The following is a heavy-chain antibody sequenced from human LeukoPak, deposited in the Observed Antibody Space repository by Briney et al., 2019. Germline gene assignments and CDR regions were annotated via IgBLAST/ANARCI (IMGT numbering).Heavy chain of an antibody. CDR1: GFTFSNYA. V-gene: IGHV3-23*01. D-gene: IGHD6-13*01. CDR3: AHFSSSWPDY. CDR2: ISGSGGST. J-gene: IGHJ4*02. Sequence: GGSLRLSFAASGFTFSNYAMNWVRQAPGKGLEWVSAISGSGGSTYYADSVKGRFTISRDNSKNTLYLQMNSLRAEDTAVYYCAHFSSSWPDYWGQGTLVTVSS.